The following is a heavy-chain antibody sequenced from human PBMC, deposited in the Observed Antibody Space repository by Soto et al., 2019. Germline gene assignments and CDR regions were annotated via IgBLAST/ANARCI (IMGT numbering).Heavy chain of an antibody. CDR1: GYTFTSYA. J-gene: IGHJ4*02. CDR2: INAGNGNT. V-gene: IGHV1-3*01. CDR3: ARQHRTGYSSGWCSGYYFDY. D-gene: IGHD6-19*01. Sequence: ASVKVSCKASGYTFTSYAMHWVRQAPGQRLEWMGWINAGNGNTKYSQKFQGRVTITRDTSASTAYMDLSSLRSEDTAVYYCARQHRTGYSSGWCSGYYFDYWGQGTLVTVSS.